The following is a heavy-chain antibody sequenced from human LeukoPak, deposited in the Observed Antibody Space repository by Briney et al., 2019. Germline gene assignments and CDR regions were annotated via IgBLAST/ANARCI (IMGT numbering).Heavy chain of an antibody. J-gene: IGHJ4*02. CDR1: GFTFSSYE. D-gene: IGHD3-22*01. CDR3: ARALYDSSGYLDY. Sequence: PGGSLRLSCAASGFTFSSYEMNWVRQAPGKGLEWLSYISSSGSTIYYADSVEGRFTISRDNAKNSLYLQMNSLRAEDTAVYYCARALYDSSGYLDYWGQGTLVTVSS. V-gene: IGHV3-48*03. CDR2: ISSSGSTI.